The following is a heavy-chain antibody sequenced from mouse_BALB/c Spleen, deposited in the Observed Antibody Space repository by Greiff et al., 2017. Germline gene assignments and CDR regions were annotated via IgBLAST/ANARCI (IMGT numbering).Heavy chain of an antibody. D-gene: IGHD2-4*01. Sequence: DVHLVESGGGLVQPGGSRKLSCAASGFTFSSFGMHWVRQAPEKGLEWVAYISSGSSTIYYADTVKGRFTISRDNPKNTLFLQMTSLRSEDTAMYYCARNYDVAMDYWGQGTSVTVSS. CDR3: ARNYDVAMDY. CDR1: GFTFSSFG. J-gene: IGHJ4*01. CDR2: ISSGSSTI. V-gene: IGHV5-17*02.